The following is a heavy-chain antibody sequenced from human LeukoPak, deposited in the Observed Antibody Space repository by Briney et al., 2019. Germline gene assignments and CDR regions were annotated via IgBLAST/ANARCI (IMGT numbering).Heavy chain of an antibody. Sequence: PGGFLRLSCAASGLSFGSYGMHWVRQAPGKGLEWVAVISHEGSNQYYADSVKGRFTISRDNSKNMVYLQMNSLRAEDTAVYYCAKDLGGGYYYDSSGDGNYFDYWGQGTLVTVSS. D-gene: IGHD3-22*01. J-gene: IGHJ4*02. CDR1: GLSFGSYG. CDR3: AKDLGGGYYYDSSGDGNYFDY. V-gene: IGHV3-30*18. CDR2: ISHEGSNQ.